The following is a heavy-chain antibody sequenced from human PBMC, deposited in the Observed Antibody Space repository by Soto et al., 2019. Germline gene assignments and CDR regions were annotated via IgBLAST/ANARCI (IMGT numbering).Heavy chain of an antibody. CDR3: AKDLGGCSSTSCYAGLSYYFDY. Sequence: QVQLVESGGGVVQPGRSLRLSCAASGFTFSRYGMHWVRQAPGKGLEWVAVISYDGSNKYYADSVKGRFTISRDNSKNTLYLQMNSLRAEDTAVYYCAKDLGGCSSTSCYAGLSYYFDYWGHGTLVTVSS. CDR2: ISYDGSNK. CDR1: GFTFSRYG. V-gene: IGHV3-30*18. D-gene: IGHD2-2*01. J-gene: IGHJ4*01.